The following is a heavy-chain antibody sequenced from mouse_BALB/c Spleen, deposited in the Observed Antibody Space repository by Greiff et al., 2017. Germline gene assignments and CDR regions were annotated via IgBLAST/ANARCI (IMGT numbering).Heavy chain of an antibody. V-gene: IGHV5-12-1*01. D-gene: IGHD4-1*01. J-gene: IGHJ2*01. CDR3: ARHPPTGTYFDY. CDR1: GFAFSSYD. Sequence: EVQLQESGGGLVKPGGSLKLSCAASGFAFSSYDMSWVRQTPEKRLEWVAYISSGGGSTYYPDTVKGRFTISRDNAKNTLYLQMSSLKSEDTAMYYCARHPPTGTYFDYWGQGTTLTVSS. CDR2: ISSGGGST.